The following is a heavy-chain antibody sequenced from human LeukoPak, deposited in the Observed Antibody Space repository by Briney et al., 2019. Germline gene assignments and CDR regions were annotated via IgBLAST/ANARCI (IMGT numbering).Heavy chain of an antibody. D-gene: IGHD1-26*01. J-gene: IGHJ6*02. Sequence: SETLSLTCAVYGGSFSNNYWNWIRQAPGKGLEWIGEINHDGSTNFNPSLKSRVTISLDASKNQFSLRLSSVTAADTAMYYCTRGFLGLNGGVWGQGTTVTVSS. V-gene: IGHV4-34*01. CDR2: INHDGST. CDR3: TRGFLGLNGGV. CDR1: GGSFSNNY.